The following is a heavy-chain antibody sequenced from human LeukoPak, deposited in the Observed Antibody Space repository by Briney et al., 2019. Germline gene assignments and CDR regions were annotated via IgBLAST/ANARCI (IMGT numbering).Heavy chain of an antibody. V-gene: IGHV4-61*02. CDR3: AREGSRWAGLIDY. CDR2: IYTSGST. Sequence: SQTLSLTCTVSGGSISSGSYYWSWIRQPAGKGLEWIGRIYTSGSTNYNPSLKSRVTISVDTSKNQFSLKLSSVTAADTAVYYCAREGSRWAGLIDYWGQGTLVTVSS. J-gene: IGHJ4*02. CDR1: GGSISSGSYY. D-gene: IGHD3-16*01.